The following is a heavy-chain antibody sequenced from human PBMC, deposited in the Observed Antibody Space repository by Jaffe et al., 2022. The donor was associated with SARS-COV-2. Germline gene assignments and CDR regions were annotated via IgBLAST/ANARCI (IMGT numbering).Heavy chain of an antibody. CDR1: GFTFSSYS. V-gene: IGHV3-21*01. J-gene: IGHJ6*02. CDR3: ARDVGEGLLSGLVDYYYGMDV. CDR2: ISSSSSYI. D-gene: IGHD2-21*02. Sequence: EVQLVESGGGLVKPGGSLRLSCAASGFTFSSYSMNWVRQAPGKGLEWVSSISSSSSYIYYADSVKGRFTISRDNAKNSLYLQMNSLRAEDTAVYYCARDVGEGLLSGLVDYYYGMDVWGQGTTVTVSS.